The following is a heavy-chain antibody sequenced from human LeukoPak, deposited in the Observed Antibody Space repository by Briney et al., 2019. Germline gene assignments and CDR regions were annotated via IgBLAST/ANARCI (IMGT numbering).Heavy chain of an antibody. CDR3: ARKQWLVDYMDV. V-gene: IGHV3-20*04. Sequence: WGSLRLSCAASGFTFDDYGMSWVRQDPGKGLECVSGINWNGGSTGYADSVKGRFTISRDNAKNSLYLQMNSLRAEDTALYYCARKQWLVDYMDVWGKGTTVTVSS. D-gene: IGHD6-19*01. CDR2: INWNGGST. J-gene: IGHJ6*03. CDR1: GFTFDDYG.